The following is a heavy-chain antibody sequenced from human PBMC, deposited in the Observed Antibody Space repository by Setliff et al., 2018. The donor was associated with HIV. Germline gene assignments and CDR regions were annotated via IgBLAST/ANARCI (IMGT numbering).Heavy chain of an antibody. CDR1: GGSISSYY. Sequence: SETLSLTCTVSGGSISSYYWSWIRQPPGKGLEWIGYIYTSGSINYNPSLKSRVTISVDTSKNQFSLKLTSVSAADTAVYYCAGHSGIAPRRTYFDYWGQGTLVTVSS. CDR3: AGHSGIAPRRTYFDY. CDR2: IYTSGSI. V-gene: IGHV4-4*09. J-gene: IGHJ4*02. D-gene: IGHD6-13*01.